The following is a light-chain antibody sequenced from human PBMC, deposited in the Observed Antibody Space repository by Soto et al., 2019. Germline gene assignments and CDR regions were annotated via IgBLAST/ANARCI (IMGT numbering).Light chain of an antibody. CDR2: WAS. V-gene: IGKV4-1*01. CDR1: QSVLYSSNNKNY. Sequence: DIVMTQSPDSLAVSLGEKATINCKSGQSVLYSSNNKNYLAWYQQKPGQPPKLLIYWASTRESGVPDRFSGSGSGTDFTLTISSLQAEDVAVYYCQQYYSTRTFGQGTKLEIK. J-gene: IGKJ2*02. CDR3: QQYYSTRT.